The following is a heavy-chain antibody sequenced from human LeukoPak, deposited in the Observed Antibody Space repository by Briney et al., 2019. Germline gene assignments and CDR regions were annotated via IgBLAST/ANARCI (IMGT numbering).Heavy chain of an antibody. CDR2: IYYSGST. CDR1: GGSISSYY. Sequence: SETPSLTCTVSGGSISSYYWSWIRQPPGKGLEWIGYIYYSGSTNYNPSLKSRVTISVDTSKNQFSLKLSSVTAADTAVYYCARRYDDAFDIWGQGTMVTVSS. CDR3: ARRYDDAFDI. D-gene: IGHD1-14*01. V-gene: IGHV4-59*08. J-gene: IGHJ3*02.